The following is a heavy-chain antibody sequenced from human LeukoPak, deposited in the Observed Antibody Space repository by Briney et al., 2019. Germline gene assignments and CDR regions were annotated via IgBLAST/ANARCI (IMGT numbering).Heavy chain of an antibody. V-gene: IGHV3-30*07. D-gene: IGHD4-11*01. CDR2: ISSDGTNT. Sequence: GGSLRLSCAASGFTFRRFAIHWVRQAPGKGLEWVAVISSDGTNTYYADSVKGRFTISRDNAKNSLYLQMNSLRAEDTAVYYCARELFDYTFDYWGQGTLVTVSS. CDR1: GFTFRRFA. J-gene: IGHJ4*02. CDR3: ARELFDYTFDY.